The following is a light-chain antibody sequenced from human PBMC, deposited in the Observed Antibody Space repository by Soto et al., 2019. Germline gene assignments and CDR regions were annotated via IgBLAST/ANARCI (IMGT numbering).Light chain of an antibody. Sequence: EVGLKQSPGTLSLYQGERATLSCRASQTVRNNYLAWYQQKPGQAPRLLIYDASSRATGIPDRFSGGGSGTDFTLTISRLEPEDFAVYYCQQFSSYPLTFGGGTKV. CDR2: DAS. V-gene: IGKV3-20*01. CDR1: QTVRNNY. J-gene: IGKJ4*01. CDR3: QQFSSYPLT.